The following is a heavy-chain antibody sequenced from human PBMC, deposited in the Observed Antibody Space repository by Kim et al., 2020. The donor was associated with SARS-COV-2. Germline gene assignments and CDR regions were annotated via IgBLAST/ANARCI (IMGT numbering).Heavy chain of an antibody. Sequence: GGSLRLSCAASGFTFSSHEMNWVRQAPGKGLEWVSYISSSGSTIYYADSVKGRFTISRDNAKNSLYLQMNSLRAEDTAVYYCARTGIEGAAAGDYWGQGTLVTVSS. D-gene: IGHD6-13*01. V-gene: IGHV3-48*03. CDR1: GFTFSSHE. CDR2: ISSSGSTI. CDR3: ARTGIEGAAAGDY. J-gene: IGHJ4*02.